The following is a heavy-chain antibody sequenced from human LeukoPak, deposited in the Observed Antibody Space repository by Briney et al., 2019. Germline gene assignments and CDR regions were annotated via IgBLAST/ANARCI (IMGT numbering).Heavy chain of an antibody. Sequence: SGVSLTLSCAACGFTVCSNYMIWVPQAPGQGLGWVSFIFSGGSKSYADSVKGRLPISRNIPKNTLYLQMNSLRAEDTAVYYCARWYYYDRQFDYWGQGTLVTVSS. CDR2: IFSGGSK. CDR1: GFTVCSNY. CDR3: ARWYYYDRQFDY. J-gene: IGHJ4*02. D-gene: IGHD3-22*01. V-gene: IGHV3-66*01.